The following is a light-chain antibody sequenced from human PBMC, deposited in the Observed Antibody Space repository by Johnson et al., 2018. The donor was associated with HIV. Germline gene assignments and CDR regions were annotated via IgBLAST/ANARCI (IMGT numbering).Light chain of an antibody. J-gene: IGLJ1*01. Sequence: HSVLTQPPSVSAAPGQKVTISCSGSSSNIGNNYVSWYQQLTGTAPKLLIYDNNKRPSGIPDRFSGSKSGTSATLGITGLQTGDAADYYCGTWDSSLSAGVFGTVTKVTV. CDR1: SSNIGNNY. CDR2: DNN. V-gene: IGLV1-51*01. CDR3: GTWDSSLSAGV.